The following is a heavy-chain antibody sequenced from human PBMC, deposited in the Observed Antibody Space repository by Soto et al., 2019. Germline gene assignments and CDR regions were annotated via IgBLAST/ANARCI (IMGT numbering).Heavy chain of an antibody. J-gene: IGHJ6*02. V-gene: IGHV3-23*01. D-gene: IGHD3-10*01. CDR2: ISGSGGST. CDR3: AKSSAGGLGSYYAPPYYYYGMDV. CDR1: GFTFSSYA. Sequence: EVQLLESGGGLVQPGGSLRLSCAASGFTFSSYAMSWVRQAPGKGLEWVSAISGSGGSTYYADSVKGRFTISRDNSKNTLYLQMNSLRAEDTAVYYCAKSSAGGLGSYYAPPYYYYGMDVWGQGTTVTVSS.